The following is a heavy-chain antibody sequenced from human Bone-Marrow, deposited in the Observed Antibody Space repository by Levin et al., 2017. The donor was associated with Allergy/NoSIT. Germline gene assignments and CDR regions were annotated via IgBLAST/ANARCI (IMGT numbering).Heavy chain of an antibody. CDR1: GFTFSSYA. CDR2: ISYDGSNK. CDR3: ASGGFGELWEGDY. D-gene: IGHD3-10*01. Sequence: PGGSLRLSCAASGFTFSSYAMHWVRQAPGKGLEWVAVISYDGSNKYYADSVKGRFTISRDNSKNTLYLQMNSLRAEDTAVYYCASGGFGELWEGDYWGQGTLVTVSS. J-gene: IGHJ4*02. V-gene: IGHV3-30-3*01.